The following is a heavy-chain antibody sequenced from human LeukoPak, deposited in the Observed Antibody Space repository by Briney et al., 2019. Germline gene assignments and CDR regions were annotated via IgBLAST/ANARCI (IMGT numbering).Heavy chain of an antibody. V-gene: IGHV3-23*01. J-gene: IGHJ5*02. CDR2: ISGSGGST. Sequence: GSLRLSCAASGSTFSTNAMSWVRQAPGKGLELVSAISGSGGSTSYPDPVRARFTISRENSKNTLYLQMKTLRSVNKPENYCSKDKDSPHQNDWFDPWGQGTLVTVSS. CDR1: GSTFSTNA. D-gene: IGHD5-18*01. CDR3: SKDKDSPHQNDWFDP.